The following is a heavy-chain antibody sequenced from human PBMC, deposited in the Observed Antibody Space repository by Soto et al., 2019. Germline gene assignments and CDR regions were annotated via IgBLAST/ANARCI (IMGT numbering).Heavy chain of an antibody. D-gene: IGHD3-9*01. CDR1: GGSISGYY. J-gene: IGHJ4*02. CDR3: ARHPGYYDILTGYTTYYFDS. V-gene: IGHV4-59*08. CDR2: IYNIIGST. Sequence: PSETLSLTCTVSGGSISGYYWSWLRQPPGKGLEWIGYIYNIIGSTSYNPSLRSRVTMSIDTSQEQFSLKLSSVTAADTAVYYCARHPGYYDILTGYTTYYFDSWGQGILVTV.